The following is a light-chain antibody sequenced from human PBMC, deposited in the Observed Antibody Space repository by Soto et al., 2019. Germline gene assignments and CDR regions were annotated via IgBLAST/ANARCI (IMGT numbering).Light chain of an antibody. J-gene: IGKJ1*01. CDR2: GAS. V-gene: IGKV3-15*01. CDR1: QSVSSN. Sequence: EIVMTQSPATLSVSPGERATLSCRASQSVSSNLAWYQQKPGQAPRLLIYGASTRATGIPARFSGSGSGTEFTLTISSLQSEDFALYYCQQYNNWPTRGTFGQGTKVEIK. CDR3: QQYNNWPTRGT.